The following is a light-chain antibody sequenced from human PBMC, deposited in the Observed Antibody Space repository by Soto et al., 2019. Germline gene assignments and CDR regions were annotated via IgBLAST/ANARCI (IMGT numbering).Light chain of an antibody. CDR2: KAS. V-gene: IGKV1-5*03. CDR1: LSIGSY. J-gene: IGKJ5*01. CDR3: RQYHTSSIT. Sequence: DIQMTQYPSTLSASVGDRVTITCRASLSIGSYLAWYQQKPGKAPNLLIYKASSLESGVPSRFSGSGSGTEFTLTIDRLQPDDFATYYCRQYHTSSITFGQGTRLEIK.